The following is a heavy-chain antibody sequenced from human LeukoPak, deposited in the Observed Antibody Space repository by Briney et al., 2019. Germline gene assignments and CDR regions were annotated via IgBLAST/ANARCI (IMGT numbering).Heavy chain of an antibody. CDR3: AKDIPPLGAIFGVVTYY. CDR2: ITAGGTT. Sequence: GGSLRLSCAASGFTFSSNAMTWVRQAPGKGLEWVSSITAGGTTYHADSVKGRFTISRDNSKNMLYLQMDSLRAEDTAVYYCAKDIPPLGAIFGVVTYYWGQGTLVTVSS. D-gene: IGHD3-3*01. CDR1: GFTFSSNA. J-gene: IGHJ4*02. V-gene: IGHV3-23*01.